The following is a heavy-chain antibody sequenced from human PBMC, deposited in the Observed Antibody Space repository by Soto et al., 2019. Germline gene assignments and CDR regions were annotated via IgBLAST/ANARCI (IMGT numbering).Heavy chain of an antibody. J-gene: IGHJ4*02. D-gene: IGHD3-22*01. Sequence: DLEQSGAEVKKPGESLTISCKGSGYSFAGYWITWVRQMPGKGLEWMGRIDPSDSQTYYSPSFRGHVTISAAKSITTVFLQWSRLRASDTAMYYCARQIYDSDSGPNFQYYFDSWGQGTLVTVSS. CDR2: IDPSDSQT. CDR3: ARQIYDSDSGPNFQYYFDS. V-gene: IGHV5-10-1*03. CDR1: GYSFAGYW.